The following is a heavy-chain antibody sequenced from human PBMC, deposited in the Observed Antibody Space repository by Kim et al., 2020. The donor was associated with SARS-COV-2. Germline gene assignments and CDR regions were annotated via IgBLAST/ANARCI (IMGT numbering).Heavy chain of an antibody. J-gene: IGHJ4*02. D-gene: IGHD3-10*01. CDR3: AREGFGDLAFDS. Sequence: SETLSLTCAVSGASIRSSDWWTWVRQSPGKGLEWIGEINHSGSTNYNPSLKSRVTISADKSKNQFSLHLISVTAADTAVYYCAREGFGDLAFDSWGQGTL. CDR1: GASIRSSDW. CDR2: INHSGST. V-gene: IGHV4-4*02.